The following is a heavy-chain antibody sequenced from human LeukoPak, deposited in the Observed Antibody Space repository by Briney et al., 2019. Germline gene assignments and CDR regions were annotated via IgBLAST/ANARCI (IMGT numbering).Heavy chain of an antibody. V-gene: IGHV4-30-2*01. D-gene: IGHD3-16*02. CDR2: INHSGST. CDR3: ARGRSYDYVWGSYRYTYFDY. Sequence: SETLSLTCAVSGGSISSGGYSWSWIRQPPGKGLEWIGYINHSGSTNYNPSLKSRVTISVDTSKNQFSLKLSSVTAADTAVYYCARGRSYDYVWGSYRYTYFDYWGQGTLVTVSS. CDR1: GGSISSGGYS. J-gene: IGHJ4*02.